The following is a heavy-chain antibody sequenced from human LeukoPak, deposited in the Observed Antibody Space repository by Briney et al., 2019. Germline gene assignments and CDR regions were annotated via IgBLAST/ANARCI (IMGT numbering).Heavy chain of an antibody. CDR3: ARDKGELLRYYYYYYMDG. CDR2: INPNSGGT. J-gene: IGHJ6*03. D-gene: IGHD1-26*01. V-gene: IGHV1-2*02. Sequence: GASVKVSCKASGYTFTGYYMHWVRQAPGQGLEWMGWINPNSGGTNYAQKSQGRVTMTSDTSISTAYMELSRLKSDDTAVYYCARDKGELLRYYYYYYMDGWGKGATVTVSS. CDR1: GYTFTGYY.